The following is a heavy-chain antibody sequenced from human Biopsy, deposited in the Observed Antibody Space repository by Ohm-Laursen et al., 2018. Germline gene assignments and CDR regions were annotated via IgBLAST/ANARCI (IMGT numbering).Heavy chain of an antibody. V-gene: IGHV3-21*01. CDR1: VFTFSGFS. J-gene: IGHJ4*02. Sequence: RTLSRSSAVFTFSGFSNNWVCQRPGPGLERVSPISACENHIYYTDSVKDRFTVSRDNGKNSVYLQMNSLRVEDTAVYYCARDGEAKYCKHGVCPSDFWGQGTLVTVSS. D-gene: IGHD2-8*01. CDR2: ISACENHI. CDR3: ARDGEAKYCKHGVCPSDF.